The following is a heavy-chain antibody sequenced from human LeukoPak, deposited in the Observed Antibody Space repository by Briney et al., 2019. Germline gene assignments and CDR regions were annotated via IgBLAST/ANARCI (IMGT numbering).Heavy chain of an antibody. CDR3: VSEAMIVVVLQFDP. CDR2: ISSSGSTI. Sequence: GGSLRLSCAASGFTFSSYEMNWVRQAPGKGLEWVSYISSSGSTIYYADSVKGRFTISRDNAKNSLYLLMNSLRAEDTAIYYRVSEAMIVVVLQFDPWGQGTLVTVSS. D-gene: IGHD3-22*01. J-gene: IGHJ5*02. CDR1: GFTFSSYE. V-gene: IGHV3-48*03.